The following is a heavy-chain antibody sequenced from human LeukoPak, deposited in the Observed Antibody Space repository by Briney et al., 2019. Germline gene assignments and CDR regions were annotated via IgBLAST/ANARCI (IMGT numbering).Heavy chain of an antibody. D-gene: IGHD3-22*01. V-gene: IGHV3-23*01. CDR1: GFTFSSYA. CDR2: ISGSGGST. J-gene: IGHJ6*02. CDR3: AKSTSLNYDSSGHYNYYYYYGMDV. Sequence: TGGSLRLSCAASGFTFSSYAMSWVRQAPGKGLEWVSAISGSGGSTYYADSVKGRFTISRDNSKNTLYLQMNSLRAEDTAVYYCAKSTSLNYDSSGHYNYYYYYGMDVWGQGTTVTVSS.